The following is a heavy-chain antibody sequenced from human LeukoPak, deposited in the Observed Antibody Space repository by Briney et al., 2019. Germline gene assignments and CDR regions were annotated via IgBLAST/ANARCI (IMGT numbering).Heavy chain of an antibody. Sequence: SETLSLTCTVSGGSISSYYWSWIRQSPGKGLEWIGYIYYSGSTNYNPSLKSRVTISVDTSKNQFSLKLSSVTAADTAVYYCARENWNYYYYYGMDVWGQGTTVTVSS. CDR1: GGSISSYY. J-gene: IGHJ6*02. CDR2: IYYSGST. D-gene: IGHD1-1*01. CDR3: ARENWNYYYYYGMDV. V-gene: IGHV4-59*01.